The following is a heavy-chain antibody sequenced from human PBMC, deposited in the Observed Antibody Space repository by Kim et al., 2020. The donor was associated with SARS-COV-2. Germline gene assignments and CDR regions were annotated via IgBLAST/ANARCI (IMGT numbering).Heavy chain of an antibody. J-gene: IGHJ6*02. CDR1: GFIFSSYA. D-gene: IGHD3-3*01. Sequence: GGSLRLSCAASGFIFSSYAMIWVRQAPCEGLEWLATIWYDGSNKYYKDSVKGRFTISRDNSKNTLYLQMNSLRAGDMAVYYCAREPITGYGLDVWGQGTTVTVFS. V-gene: IGHV3-33*01. CDR3: AREPITGYGLDV. CDR2: IWYDGSNK.